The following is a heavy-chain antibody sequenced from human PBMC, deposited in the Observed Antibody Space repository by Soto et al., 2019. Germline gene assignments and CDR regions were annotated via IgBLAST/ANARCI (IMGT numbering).Heavy chain of an antibody. CDR1: GFTFSDYY. CDR2: ISSSGSTI. V-gene: IGHV3-11*01. J-gene: IGHJ5*02. Sequence: GVSLRHSCAASGFTFSDYYMSWIRQAPGKGLEWVSYISSSGSTIYYADSVKGRFTISRDNAKNSLYLQMNSLRAEDTAVYYCARSCSGGSCYPWFDPWGQGTLVTVSS. CDR3: ARSCSGGSCYPWFDP. D-gene: IGHD2-15*01.